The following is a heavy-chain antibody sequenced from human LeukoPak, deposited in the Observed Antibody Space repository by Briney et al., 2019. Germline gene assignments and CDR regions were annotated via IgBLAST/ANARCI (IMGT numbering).Heavy chain of an antibody. V-gene: IGHV3-7*03. Sequence: GGSLRLSCAASGFPFNAYWMTWVRQAPGKGLEWVANIRQDGDTKYYVDSVKGRFTTSRDNAMNSLYLQMNSLRAEDTAIYYCARSLPYGTTWYGRSDFWGQGTLVTVSS. CDR3: ARSLPYGTTWYGRSDF. J-gene: IGHJ4*02. CDR1: GFPFNAYW. CDR2: IRQDGDTK. D-gene: IGHD6-13*01.